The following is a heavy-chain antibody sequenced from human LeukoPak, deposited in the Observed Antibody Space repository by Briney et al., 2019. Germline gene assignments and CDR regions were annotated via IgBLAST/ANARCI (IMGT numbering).Heavy chain of an antibody. V-gene: IGHV4-34*01. CDR2: INHSGST. CDR3: ARGGTYYDSSAYYYSPFDH. CDR1: GGSFSTYY. Sequence: SETLSLTCAVYGGSFSTYYWNWIRQPPGKGLEWIGEINHSGSTNYNPSLKSRVTISVDTSKNQFSLKLSSVTAADTAVYYCARGGTYYDSSAYYYSPFDHWGQGTLVTVSS. D-gene: IGHD3-22*01. J-gene: IGHJ4*02.